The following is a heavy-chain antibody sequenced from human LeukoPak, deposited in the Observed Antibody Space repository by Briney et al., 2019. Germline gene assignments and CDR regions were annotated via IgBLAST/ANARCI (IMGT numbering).Heavy chain of an antibody. CDR3: AAGIAATAPFDY. CDR1: GFTFSTYI. V-gene: IGHV3-21*01. CDR2: ISTTSSYI. D-gene: IGHD6-13*01. J-gene: IGHJ4*02. Sequence: SGGSLRLSCAASGFTFSTYIMNWVRQAPGKGLEWVSSISTTSSYIYSADSVKGRFTISRDNAKNSLYLQMNCLRAEDTAVYYCAAGIAATAPFDYWGQGTLVTVSS.